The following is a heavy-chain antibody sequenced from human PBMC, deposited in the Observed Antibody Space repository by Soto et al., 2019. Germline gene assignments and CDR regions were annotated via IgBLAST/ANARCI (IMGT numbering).Heavy chain of an antibody. J-gene: IGHJ6*02. Sequence: QVQLVQSGAEVKKPGSSVKVSCKASGGTFSSYAISWVRQAPGQGLEWMGGIIPIFGTADYAQKFRGRVTITSDECTSTGYMGLSSVRSEDTAVYCCASPTVGYYNGMDGWGQGTTVTVSS. CDR1: GGTFSSYA. D-gene: IGHD4-4*01. CDR3: ASPTVGYYNGMDG. V-gene: IGHV1-69*05. CDR2: IIPIFGTA.